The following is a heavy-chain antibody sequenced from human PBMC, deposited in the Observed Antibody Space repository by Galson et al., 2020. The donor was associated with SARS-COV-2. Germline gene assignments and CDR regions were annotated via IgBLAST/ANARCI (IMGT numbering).Heavy chain of an antibody. Sequence: TGGSLRLSCAASGFTFSSYAMSWVRQAPGKGLEWVSGISGSGGSTYYADSVKGRFTISRDNSKNTLYLQMNSLRAEDTAVYYCAKGRSFDGDYNDAFDIWGQGTTVTVSS. D-gene: IGHD4-17*01. J-gene: IGHJ3*02. CDR1: GFTFSSYA. CDR3: AKGRSFDGDYNDAFDI. CDR2: ISGSGGST. V-gene: IGHV3-23*01.